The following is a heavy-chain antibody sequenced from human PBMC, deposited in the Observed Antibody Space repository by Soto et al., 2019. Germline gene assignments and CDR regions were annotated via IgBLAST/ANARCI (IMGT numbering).Heavy chain of an antibody. CDR2: ISGSGGST. J-gene: IGHJ4*02. CDR3: ASSFSVYSAIGY. CDR1: GFTFSSYA. Sequence: GGSLRLSCAASGFTFSSYAMSWVRQAPGKGLEWVSGISGSGGSTYYADSVKGRFTISRDNAKNSLYLQMNSLRAEDTAVYSCASSFSVYSAIGYWGQGTLVTVSS. D-gene: IGHD2-15*01. V-gene: IGHV3-23*01.